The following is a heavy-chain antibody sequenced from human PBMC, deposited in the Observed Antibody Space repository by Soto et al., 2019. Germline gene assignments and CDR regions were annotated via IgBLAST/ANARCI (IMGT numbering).Heavy chain of an antibody. Sequence: QVQLVQSGAEVKKPGSSVKVSCKASGGTFSSYAISWVRQAPGQGLGWMGGIIPIFGTANYAQKFQGRVTITADESTSTAYMELSSLRSEDTAVYYCAVGGVPHRNYYYGMDVWGQGTTVTVSS. D-gene: IGHD3-16*01. CDR2: IIPIFGTA. CDR3: AVGGVPHRNYYYGMDV. CDR1: GGTFSSYA. V-gene: IGHV1-69*01. J-gene: IGHJ6*02.